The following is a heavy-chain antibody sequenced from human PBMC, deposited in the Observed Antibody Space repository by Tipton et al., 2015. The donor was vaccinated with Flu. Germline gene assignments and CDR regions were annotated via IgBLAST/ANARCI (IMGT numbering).Heavy chain of an antibody. Sequence: TLSLTCTVSGGSISSYYWSWIRQPAGKGLEWIGRIYTSGSTNYNPSLKSRVTMSVDTSKNQFSLKLGSVTAADTAVYYCARDLTVTCGYYYYGMDVWGQGTTVTVSS. CDR2: IYTSGST. J-gene: IGHJ6*02. V-gene: IGHV4-4*07. CDR1: GGSISSYY. D-gene: IGHD4-17*01. CDR3: ARDLTVTCGYYYYGMDV.